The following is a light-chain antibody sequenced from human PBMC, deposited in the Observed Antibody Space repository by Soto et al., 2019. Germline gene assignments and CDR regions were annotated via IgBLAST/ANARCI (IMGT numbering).Light chain of an antibody. J-gene: IGKJ4*01. V-gene: IGKV1-39*01. Sequence: DIQMTQSPSSLSASVGDRVTITCRASQSISSYLIWYQQKPGKAPKLLIYAASSLQSGVPSRFSGSGSGTDFTLTISSLQPEDFSTYYCQQSYSTRPLTFGGGTKVEIK. CDR2: AAS. CDR1: QSISSY. CDR3: QQSYSTRPLT.